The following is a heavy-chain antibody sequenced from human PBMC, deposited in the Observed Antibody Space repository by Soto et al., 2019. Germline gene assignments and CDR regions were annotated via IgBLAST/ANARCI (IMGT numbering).Heavy chain of an antibody. CDR1: GGTFSTFG. CDR3: ARTAPMDAGDKDYYDS. J-gene: IGHJ4*02. Sequence: QVQLVQSGAEVKKTGSSVKVSCKTSGGTFSTFGISWVRQAPGQGVEWMGGIIPFFGTAEYSQKFEDRITITADESTNTVYMDLRSLTSEDKAIDYCARTAPMDAGDKDYYDSWGQGALVTVSS. V-gene: IGHV1-69*01. D-gene: IGHD4-17*01. CDR2: IIPFFGTA.